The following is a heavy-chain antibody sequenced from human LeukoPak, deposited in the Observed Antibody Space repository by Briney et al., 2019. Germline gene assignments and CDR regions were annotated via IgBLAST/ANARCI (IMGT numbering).Heavy chain of an antibody. CDR2: IYYSGST. J-gene: IGHJ4*02. CDR3: ARHGIYDSSGYYYFDY. CDR1: GVSISSSSYY. Sequence: SETLSLTCTVSGVSISSSSYYWGWIRQPPGKGLEWIGSIYYSGSTYYNPSLKSRVTISVDTSKNQFSLKLSSVTAADTAVYYCARHGIYDSSGYYYFDYWGQGTLVTVSS. V-gene: IGHV4-39*01. D-gene: IGHD3-22*01.